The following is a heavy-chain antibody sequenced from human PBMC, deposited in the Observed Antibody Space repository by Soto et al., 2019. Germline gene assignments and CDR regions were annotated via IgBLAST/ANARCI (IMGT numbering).Heavy chain of an antibody. J-gene: IGHJ6*02. CDR2: INAGNGNT. Sequence: GASVKVSCKASGYTFTSYAMHWVRQAPGQRLEWMGWINAGNGNTKYSQKFQGRVTITRDTSASTAYMELSSLRSEDTAVYYCARNFLTSSWPVDNYYYYVIDVWCQGTTVTVSS. D-gene: IGHD6-13*01. V-gene: IGHV1-3*01. CDR3: ARNFLTSSWPVDNYYYYVIDV. CDR1: GYTFTSYA.